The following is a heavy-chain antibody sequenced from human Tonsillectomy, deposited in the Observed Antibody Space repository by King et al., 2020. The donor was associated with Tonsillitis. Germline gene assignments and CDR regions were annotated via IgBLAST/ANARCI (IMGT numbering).Heavy chain of an antibody. CDR2: IYYSGST. J-gene: IGHJ6*02. Sequence: QLQESGPGLVKPSETLSLTCTVSGGSISSSSYYWGWIRQPPGKGLEWIGSIYYSGSTYYNPSLKSRVTISVDTSKNQFSLKLSSVTAADTAVYYCARPRSPGWFGELPYGMDVWGQGTTVTVSS. CDR1: GGSISSSSYY. D-gene: IGHD3-10*01. V-gene: IGHV4-39*01. CDR3: ARPRSPGWFGELPYGMDV.